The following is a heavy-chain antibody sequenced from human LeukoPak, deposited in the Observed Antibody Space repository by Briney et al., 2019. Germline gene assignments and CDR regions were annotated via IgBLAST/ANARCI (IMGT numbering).Heavy chain of an antibody. J-gene: IGHJ3*02. V-gene: IGHV4-4*07. Sequence: SETLSLTCTVSGGSISSYYWSWIRQPAGKGLEWIGRIYTSGSTNYNPSLKSRVTMSVDTSKNQFSLKLSSVTAADTAVYYCARDRSSSWYFGAFDIWGQGTMVTVSS. D-gene: IGHD6-13*01. CDR2: IYTSGST. CDR3: ARDRSSSWYFGAFDI. CDR1: GGSISSYY.